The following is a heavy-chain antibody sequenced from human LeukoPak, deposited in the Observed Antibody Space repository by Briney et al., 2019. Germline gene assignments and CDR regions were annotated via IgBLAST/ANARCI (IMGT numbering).Heavy chain of an antibody. V-gene: IGHV1-2*02. D-gene: IGHD3-3*01. CDR3: ARSITIFGVVIILGY. CDR2: INPNSGGT. J-gene: IGHJ4*02. CDR1: GYTFTGYY. Sequence: ASVKVSCKASGYTFTGYYMHWVRQAPRQGLEWMGWINPNSGGTNYAQKFQGRVTMTRDTSISTAYMELSRLRSDDTAVYYCARSITIFGVVIILGYWGQGTLVTVSS.